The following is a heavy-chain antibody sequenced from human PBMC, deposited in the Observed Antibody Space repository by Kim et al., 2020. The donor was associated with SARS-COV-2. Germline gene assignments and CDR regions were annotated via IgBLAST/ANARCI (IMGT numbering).Heavy chain of an antibody. D-gene: IGHD1-1*01. Sequence: GGSLRLSCATSGFTFSDSPIRWVRQASGKGLEWVGRIRSRVYSYATSYAASVKGRFTISRDDSESTAYLQMNSLKTEDTAVYYCTRFPGTTLGFWG. CDR2: IRSRVYSYAT. CDR1: GFTFSDSP. J-gene: IGHJ2*01. V-gene: IGHV3-73*01. CDR3: TRFPGTTLGF.